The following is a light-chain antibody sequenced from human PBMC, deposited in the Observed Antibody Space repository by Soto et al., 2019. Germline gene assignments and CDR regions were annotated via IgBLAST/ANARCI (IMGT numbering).Light chain of an antibody. J-gene: IGKJ3*01. CDR3: QKHNGAPFT. Sequence: DIQMTQSPSSLSASIGDRVTITCRASQGISTYLAWYQQKPGKVPKLLIYAASTLQSGVPSRFSGSGSGTDFTLTINNLQPEDVATYYCQKHNGAPFTFGPGTKVXIK. CDR2: AAS. CDR1: QGISTY. V-gene: IGKV1-27*01.